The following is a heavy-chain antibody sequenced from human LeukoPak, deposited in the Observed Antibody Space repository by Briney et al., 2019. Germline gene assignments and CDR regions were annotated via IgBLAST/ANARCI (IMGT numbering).Heavy chain of an antibody. CDR3: AKAEKQTGTTLDSVGFDY. CDR2: ISGSGGST. V-gene: IGHV3-23*01. J-gene: IGHJ4*02. Sequence: GGSLRLSCAASGFTFSSYAMSWVRQAPGKGLEWVSAISGSGGSTYYADSVKGRFTISRDNSKNTLYLQMNSLRAEDTAVYYCAKAEKQTGTTLDSVGFDYWGQGTLVTVSS. CDR1: GFTFSSYA. D-gene: IGHD1-7*01.